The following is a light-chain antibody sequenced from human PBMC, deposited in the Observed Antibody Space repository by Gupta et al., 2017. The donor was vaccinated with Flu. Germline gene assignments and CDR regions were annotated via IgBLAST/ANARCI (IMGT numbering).Light chain of an antibody. J-gene: IGLJ2*01. Sequence: APGQTARITCGGNNIGTKVVHWYQQKPGQVPVLVVYDDRDRTSGSPERFSGSNSGDTATLSISRVEAGDEDDYYCQVGGSTDVVFGGGTKVTVL. CDR1: NIGTKV. CDR3: QVGGSTDVV. CDR2: DDR. V-gene: IGLV3-21*02.